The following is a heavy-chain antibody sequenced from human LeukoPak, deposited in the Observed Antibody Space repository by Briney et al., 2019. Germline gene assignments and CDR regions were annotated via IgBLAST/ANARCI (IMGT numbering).Heavy chain of an antibody. CDR2: IIPIFGIA. D-gene: IGHD5-18*01. Sequence: SVKVSCKASGGTFSSYAISWVRQAPGQGLEWMGRIIPIFGIANYAQKFQGRVTISADKSTSTAYMELSSLRSEDTAVYYCVTAMVRGEYYYYGMDVWGQGTTVTVSS. CDR3: VTAMVRGEYYYYGMDV. J-gene: IGHJ6*02. CDR1: GGTFSSYA. V-gene: IGHV1-69*04.